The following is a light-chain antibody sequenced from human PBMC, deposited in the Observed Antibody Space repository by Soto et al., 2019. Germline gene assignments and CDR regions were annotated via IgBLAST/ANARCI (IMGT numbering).Light chain of an antibody. CDR2: GAS. CDR1: QSVSRSY. V-gene: IGKV3-20*01. CDR3: QQYGSTPLT. J-gene: IGKJ4*01. Sequence: EIGLTQSPGTLSLSPGGRATLSCRASQSVSRSYVAWYQQKPGQAPRLLIYGASSRASGIPDRFSGSGSGADFTLSITRLEPEDFALYYCQQYGSTPLTFGGGTKVDIK.